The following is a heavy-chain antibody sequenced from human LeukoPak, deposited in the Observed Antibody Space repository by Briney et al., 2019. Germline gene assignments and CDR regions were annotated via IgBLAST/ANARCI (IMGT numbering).Heavy chain of an antibody. CDR2: IYYSGST. CDR3: ATRYISNRRADAFDI. Sequence: SETLSLTCTVSGGSISSSSYYWGWIRQPPGTGLEWIGSIYYSGSTYYNPSLKSRVTISVDTSKNQFSLKLSSVTAADTAVYFCATRYISNRRADAFDIWGQGTMVTVSS. D-gene: IGHD6-19*01. CDR1: GGSISSSSYY. V-gene: IGHV4-39*01. J-gene: IGHJ3*02.